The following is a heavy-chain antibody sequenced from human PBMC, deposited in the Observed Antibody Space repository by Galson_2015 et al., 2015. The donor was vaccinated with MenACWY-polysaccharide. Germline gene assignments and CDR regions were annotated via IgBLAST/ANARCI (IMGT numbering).Heavy chain of an antibody. Sequence: SLRLSCAASGFTFSTYWMSWVRQAPGKGLEWVANIKQDGSEKYYVDSVKGRFTISRDNAKNSLYLQSNSLRAEDTAVHYCASPPGNWYLIDYWGQGTLVTVSS. J-gene: IGHJ4*02. CDR1: GFTFSTYW. V-gene: IGHV3-7*01. CDR3: ASPPGNWYLIDY. D-gene: IGHD6-13*01. CDR2: IKQDGSEK.